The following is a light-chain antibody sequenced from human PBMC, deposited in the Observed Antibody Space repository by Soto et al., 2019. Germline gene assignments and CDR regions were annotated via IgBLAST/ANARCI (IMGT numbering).Light chain of an antibody. CDR1: QSISSN. CDR3: QQYNNWPRAT. CDR2: RTS. J-gene: IGKJ4*01. Sequence: EVVMRQSQATLSLSPGERATLSCRASQSISSNLAWYQQKPGQAPRLLMFRTSSRATGFPARFSGSGSGTEFNLTISSLQSEDFGVYYCQQYNNWPRATFGGGTNVDIK. V-gene: IGKV3-15*01.